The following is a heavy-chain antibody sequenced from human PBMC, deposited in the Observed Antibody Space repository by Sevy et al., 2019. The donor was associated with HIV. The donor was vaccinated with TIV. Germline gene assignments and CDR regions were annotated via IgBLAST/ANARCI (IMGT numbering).Heavy chain of an antibody. J-gene: IGHJ5*02. CDR3: AKDAEESLRSGYNWFDP. Sequence: GGCLRLSCAASGFTFSSYAMSWVRQAPGKGLEWVSAISGSGGSTYYADSVKGRFTISRDNSKNTLYLQMNSLRAEDTAVYYCAKDAEESLRSGYNWFDPWGQGTLVTVSS. CDR1: GFTFSSYA. CDR2: ISGSGGST. D-gene: IGHD3-10*02. V-gene: IGHV3-23*01.